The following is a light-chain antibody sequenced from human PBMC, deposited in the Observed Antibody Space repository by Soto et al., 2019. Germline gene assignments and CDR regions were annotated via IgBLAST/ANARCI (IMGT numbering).Light chain of an antibody. CDR1: QDIRNG. CDR2: AAS. Sequence: AIPMTQSPSSLFASVGDRVTITCRASQDIRNGLGWFQQKPGKAPKLLIYAASSLQSGVPSRFSGSGVGTDFTLTITRLQPVDFATYYCLHDYNYVWAFGQGTKVEI. J-gene: IGKJ1*01. V-gene: IGKV1-6*01. CDR3: LHDYNYVWA.